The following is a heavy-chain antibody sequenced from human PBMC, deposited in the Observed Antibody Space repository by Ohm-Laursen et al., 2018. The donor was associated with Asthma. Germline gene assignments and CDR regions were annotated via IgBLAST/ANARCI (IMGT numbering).Heavy chain of an antibody. CDR1: GFTFSSYG. Sequence: SLRLSCTASGFTFSSYGMHWVRQAPGKGLEWVAVISYDGSNKYYADSVKGRFTVSRDNSKNTLYLQMNSLRAEDTAVYYCAKSGVVVPAANGHFDYWGQGTLVTVSS. D-gene: IGHD2-2*01. J-gene: IGHJ4*02. V-gene: IGHV3-30*18. CDR3: AKSGVVVPAANGHFDY. CDR2: ISYDGSNK.